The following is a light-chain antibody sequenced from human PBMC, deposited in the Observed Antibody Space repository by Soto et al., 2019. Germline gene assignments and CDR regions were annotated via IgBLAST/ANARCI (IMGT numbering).Light chain of an antibody. CDR3: QQTYSMPWT. Sequence: DIQMTQSPSPLSASVGDRVTITCRASQSISNYLNWYQQKPGKAPNLLIYGASSLQSGVPSRFSGSASGTDFTLTISSLQPEDSATYYCQQTYSMPWTFGQGTKVDIK. CDR1: QSISNY. J-gene: IGKJ1*01. V-gene: IGKV1-39*01. CDR2: GAS.